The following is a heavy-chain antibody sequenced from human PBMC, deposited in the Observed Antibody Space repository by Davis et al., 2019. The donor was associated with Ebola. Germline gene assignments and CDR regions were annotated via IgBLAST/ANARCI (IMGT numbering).Heavy chain of an antibody. D-gene: IGHD2-8*02. Sequence: GESLKISCKASGNSFTSHWIGWVRQMPGKGLEWMGIIYTGDSDTRYRPSFRGQVTISADKSIKTAFLQWSSLKASDTAMYYCASLRRTITGMDDGFDIWGQGTMVTVSS. J-gene: IGHJ3*02. V-gene: IGHV5-51*01. CDR1: GNSFTSHW. CDR2: IYTGDSDT. CDR3: ASLRRTITGMDDGFDI.